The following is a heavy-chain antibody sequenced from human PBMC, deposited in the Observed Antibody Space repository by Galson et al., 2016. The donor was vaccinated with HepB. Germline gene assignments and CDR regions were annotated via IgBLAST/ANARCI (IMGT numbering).Heavy chain of an antibody. D-gene: IGHD3-10*01. CDR1: GFTFSSYG. J-gene: IGHJ4*02. Sequence: SLRLSCAASGFTFSSYGIHWVRQAPGKGLEWVAVIWHDGSNEDYADSVKGRFTISRDNSKNTLYLQMNSLRAEDTAVYYCARDETYGSGSSDYWGQGTLVTVSS. CDR2: IWHDGSNE. V-gene: IGHV3-33*01. CDR3: ARDETYGSGSSDY.